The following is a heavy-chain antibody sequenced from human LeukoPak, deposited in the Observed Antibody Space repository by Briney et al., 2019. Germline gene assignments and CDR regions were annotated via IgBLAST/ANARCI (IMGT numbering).Heavy chain of an antibody. CDR2: NNHSGST. CDR3: ARGLPDYHYYYYYMDV. V-gene: IGHV4-34*01. D-gene: IGHD5-12*01. Sequence: PSETLSLTCALYGGSFSGYYWSWIRQPPGKRLEWIGENNHSGSTNYNPSLKSRVTISIDTSKNQFSLKLTSVTAADTAVYYCARGLPDYHYYYYYMDVWGKGTTVTVSS. CDR1: GGSFSGYY. J-gene: IGHJ6*03.